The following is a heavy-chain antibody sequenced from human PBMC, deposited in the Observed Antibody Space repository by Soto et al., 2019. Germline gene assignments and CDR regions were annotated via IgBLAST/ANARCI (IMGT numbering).Heavy chain of an antibody. Sequence: QVQLVESGGGVVQPGRSLRLSCAASGFTFSSYGMHWVRQAPGKGLEWVAVISYDGSKEFYADSVKGRFTISRDNSKNTRYLQMHSLRAEETALYYCAKDLRLWSKDYYYYGMDVWGQGTTVTVSS. J-gene: IGHJ6*02. CDR2: ISYDGSKE. CDR1: GFTFSSYG. CDR3: AKDLRLWSKDYYYYGMDV. V-gene: IGHV3-30*18. D-gene: IGHD5-18*01.